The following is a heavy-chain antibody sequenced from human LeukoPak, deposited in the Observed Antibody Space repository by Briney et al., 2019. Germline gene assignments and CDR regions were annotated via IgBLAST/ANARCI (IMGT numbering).Heavy chain of an antibody. Sequence: SETLSLTCTVSGGSISSHYWSWIRQPPGKGLEWIGYIYYSGSTNYNPSLKSRVTISVDTSKNQFSLELSSVTAADTAVYYCARYYYDSSGYYIDGHFDYWGQGTLVTVSS. CDR1: GGSISSHY. V-gene: IGHV4-59*11. CDR2: IYYSGST. CDR3: ARYYYDSSGYYIDGHFDY. D-gene: IGHD3-22*01. J-gene: IGHJ4*02.